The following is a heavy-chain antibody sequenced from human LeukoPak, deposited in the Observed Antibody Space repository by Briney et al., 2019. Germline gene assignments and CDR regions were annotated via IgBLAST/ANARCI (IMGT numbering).Heavy chain of an antibody. CDR2: IKQDGSEK. J-gene: IGHJ4*02. V-gene: IGHV3-7*01. CDR3: ASNRPYDYGDFYDY. Sequence: PGGSLRLSCAASGFTFSSYWMSWVRQAPGKGLEWVANIKQDGSEKYYVDSVKGRFTISRDNAKNSLYLQMNSLRAEDTAVYYCASNRPYDYGDFYDYWGQGTLVTVSS. CDR1: GFTFSSYW. D-gene: IGHD4-17*01.